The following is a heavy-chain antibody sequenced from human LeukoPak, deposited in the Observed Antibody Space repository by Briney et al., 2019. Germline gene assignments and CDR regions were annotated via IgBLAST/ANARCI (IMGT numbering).Heavy chain of an antibody. CDR3: ARVRDGYNDAYDI. CDR1: GYSFTNCN. CDR2: IKTSGGDT. J-gene: IGHJ3*02. D-gene: IGHD5-24*01. Sequence: GASVKVSFKTSGYSFTNCNLHWVRQAPGQGHEWMGIIKTSGGDTHYAQKFQGRVFMTRDTSTSTVYMELSSLKSEDTAVYYCARVRDGYNDAYDIWGQGTMVTVSS. V-gene: IGHV1-46*01.